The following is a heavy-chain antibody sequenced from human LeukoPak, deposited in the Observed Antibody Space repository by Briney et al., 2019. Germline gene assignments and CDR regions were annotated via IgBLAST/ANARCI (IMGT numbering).Heavy chain of an antibody. Sequence: GSLRLSCAASGFTFCSCAMSWVRQAPAKGLQGVSAISGSGGSTYYADSVKGRFTISRDNSKNTLYLQMNSLIAEDTAVYYCAKGSTVIRYYYYYYMDVWGKGTTVTVSS. CDR2: ISGSGGST. D-gene: IGHD4-17*01. CDR1: GFTFCSCA. CDR3: AKGSTVIRYYYYYYMDV. J-gene: IGHJ6*03. V-gene: IGHV3-23*01.